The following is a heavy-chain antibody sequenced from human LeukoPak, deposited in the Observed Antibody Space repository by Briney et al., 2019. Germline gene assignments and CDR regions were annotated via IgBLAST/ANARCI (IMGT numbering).Heavy chain of an antibody. CDR1: GCSISSYY. D-gene: IGHD6-19*01. CDR3: ARYSSRWSSGYYFDY. V-gene: IGHV4-4*07. CDR2: IYTSGST. J-gene: IGHJ4*02. Sequence: PSETLSLTCTVSGCSISSYYWSWIRQPAGKGLEWIGRIYTSGSTNYNPSLKSRVTMSVDTSKNQFSLKLSSVTAADTAVYYCARYSSRWSSGYYFDYWGQGTLVTVSS.